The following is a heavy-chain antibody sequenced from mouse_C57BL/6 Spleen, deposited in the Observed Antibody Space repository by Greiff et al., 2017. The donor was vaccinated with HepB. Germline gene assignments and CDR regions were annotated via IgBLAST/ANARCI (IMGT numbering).Heavy chain of an antibody. D-gene: IGHD1-1*01. CDR3: ASYGSSLAWFAY. V-gene: IGHV1-50*01. Sequence: QVQLQQSGAELVKPGASVKLSCKASGYTFTSYWMQWVKQRPGQGLEWIGEIDPSDSYTNYNQKFKGKATLTVDTSSSTAYMQLSSLTSEDSAVYYCASYGSSLAWFAYWGQGTLVTVSA. CDR2: IDPSDSYT. J-gene: IGHJ3*01. CDR1: GYTFTSYW.